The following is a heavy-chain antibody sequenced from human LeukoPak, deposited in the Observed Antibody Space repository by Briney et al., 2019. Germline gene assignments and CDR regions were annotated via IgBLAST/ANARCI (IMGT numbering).Heavy chain of an antibody. CDR2: ISSSSSYT. CDR3: ARDLMATVTTIDY. CDR1: GFIFSNYN. Sequence: GGSLRLSCAASGFIFSNYNMNWVRLAPGKGLEWVSFISSSSSYTYYADSVKGRFTISRDNAKNSLYLQMNSLSADGTAVYYCARDLMATVTTIDYWGQGTLVTVSS. D-gene: IGHD4-17*01. V-gene: IGHV3-21*01. J-gene: IGHJ4*02.